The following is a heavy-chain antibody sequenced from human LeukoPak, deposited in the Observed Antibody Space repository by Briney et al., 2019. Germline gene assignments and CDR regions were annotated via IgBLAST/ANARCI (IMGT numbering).Heavy chain of an antibody. D-gene: IGHD4-11*01. Sequence: SETLSLTCTVSGGSISSYYWSWIRQPPGKGLEWIGYIYYSGSTNYNPSLKSRVTISVDTSKHQFSLKLSSVTAADTAVYYCARDNYSNYLGGYFDYWGQGTLVTVSS. CDR3: ARDNYSNYLGGYFDY. V-gene: IGHV4-59*01. CDR1: GGSISSYY. J-gene: IGHJ4*02. CDR2: IYYSGST.